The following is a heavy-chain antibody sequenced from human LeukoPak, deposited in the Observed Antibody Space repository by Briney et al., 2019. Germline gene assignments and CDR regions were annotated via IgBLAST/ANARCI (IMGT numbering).Heavy chain of an antibody. J-gene: IGHJ5*01. V-gene: IGHV5-51*01. CDR1: GYSFTNNW. CDR2: VYPGDSHT. D-gene: IGHD2-15*01. Sequence: GESLKISCQGSGYSFTNNWIGWVRRMPGKSLDWMAIVYPGDSHTKYNPSFQGQVTISADKSSSTAYLQWISLRASDTAIYYCVRTPTCSSGSCYPNWFDSWGQGTLVTVSS. CDR3: VRTPTCSSGSCYPNWFDS.